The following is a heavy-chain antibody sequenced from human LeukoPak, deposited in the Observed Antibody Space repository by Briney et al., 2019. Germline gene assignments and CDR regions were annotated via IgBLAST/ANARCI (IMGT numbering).Heavy chain of an antibody. CDR1: GGSFSGYY. CDR2: INHSGST. D-gene: IGHD3-3*01. V-gene: IGHV4-34*01. J-gene: IGHJ4*02. CDR3: AREGIDFWSGYPSGLLDY. Sequence: PSETLSLTCAVYGGSFSGYYWSWIRQPPGKGLEWIGEINHSGSTNYNPSLKSRVTISVDTSKNQFSLKLSFVTAADTAVYYCAREGIDFWSGYPSGLLDYWGQGTLVTVSS.